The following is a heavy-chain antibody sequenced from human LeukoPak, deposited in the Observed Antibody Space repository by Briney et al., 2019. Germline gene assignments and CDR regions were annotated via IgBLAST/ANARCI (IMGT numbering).Heavy chain of an antibody. D-gene: IGHD5-18*01. J-gene: IGHJ6*02. CDR1: GYTFTSYG. CDR2: ISAYNGNT. V-gene: IGHV1-18*01. Sequence: ASVKVSRKASGYTFTSYGISWVRQAPGQGLEWMGWISAYNGNTNYAQKLQGRVTMTTDASTSTAYMELSSLRPEDTAVYYCARDGWIQLWTRKLRDYGMDVWGRGTTVTVSS. CDR3: ARDGWIQLWTRKLRDYGMDV.